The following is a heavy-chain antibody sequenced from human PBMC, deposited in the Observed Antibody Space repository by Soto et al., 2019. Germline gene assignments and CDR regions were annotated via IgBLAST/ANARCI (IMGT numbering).Heavy chain of an antibody. D-gene: IGHD4-17*01. J-gene: IGHJ4*02. V-gene: IGHV4-30-2*01. Sequence: SGTLSLTCAVSGGSISSGGYSWSWIRQPPGKGLEWIGYIYHSGSTYYNPSLKSRVTISVDRSKNQFSLKLSSVTAADTAVYYCARVSHYYGDYTVYYFDYWGQGTLVTVS. CDR2: IYHSGST. CDR1: GGSISSGGYS. CDR3: ARVSHYYGDYTVYYFDY.